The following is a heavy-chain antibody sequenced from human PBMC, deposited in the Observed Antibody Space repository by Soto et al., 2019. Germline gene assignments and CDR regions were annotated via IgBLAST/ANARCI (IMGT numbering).Heavy chain of an antibody. Sequence: ASVKVSCKASGYTFTSYYMHWVRQAPGQGLEWMGIINPSGGSTSYAQKFQGRVTMTRDTSTSTVYMEPSSLRSEDTAVYYCARDRMYSSSWYNWFDPWGQGTLVTVSS. CDR2: INPSGGST. D-gene: IGHD6-13*01. V-gene: IGHV1-46*01. J-gene: IGHJ5*02. CDR3: ARDRMYSSSWYNWFDP. CDR1: GYTFTSYY.